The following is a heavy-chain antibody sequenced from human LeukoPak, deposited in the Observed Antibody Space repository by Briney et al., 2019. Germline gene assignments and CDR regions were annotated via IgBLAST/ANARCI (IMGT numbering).Heavy chain of an antibody. CDR1: GYTFPNFG. J-gene: IGHJ4*02. CDR2: ISPYSGDT. V-gene: IGHV1-18*01. Sequence: ASVKVSCKASGYTFPNFGISWVRQAPGQGLEWMGWISPYSGDTNYAQNLQGRVTVTTDTSTTTAYMELTSLRSDDTAVYYCARGNVGATRGLDYWGQGTLVTVSS. CDR3: ARGNVGATRGLDY. D-gene: IGHD1-26*01.